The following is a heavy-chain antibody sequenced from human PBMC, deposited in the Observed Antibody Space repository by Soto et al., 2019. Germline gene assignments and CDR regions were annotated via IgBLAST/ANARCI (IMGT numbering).Heavy chain of an antibody. CDR2: INAGNGNT. D-gene: IGHD6-19*01. V-gene: IGHV1-3*05. CDR1: GYTFTNYA. CDR3: ARAVAVPADFDY. J-gene: IGHJ4*02. Sequence: QVQLVQSGAEEKKPGASVKVSCKASGYTFTNYAMHWVRQAPGQRLEWMGWINAGNGNTKYSQKFQGRVTITRDTSASTAYMGLSSLRSEDTAVYYCARAVAVPADFDYWGQGTLVTVSS.